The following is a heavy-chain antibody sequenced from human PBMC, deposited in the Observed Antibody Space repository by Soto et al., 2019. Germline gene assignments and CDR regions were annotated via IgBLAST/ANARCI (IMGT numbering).Heavy chain of an antibody. D-gene: IGHD3-16*01. CDR1: GYTFTTYA. V-gene: IGHV1-3*01. CDR2: INAASGNT. Sequence: VQLVQSGAEVRKPGASVKVSCQASGYTFTTYAIHWVRQAPGQRLEWMGWINAASGNTKYSQKFQGRVTITRDTSAGTAYMEITSLRSEDTAFHSCSSSQFDTFGNFWGSTYYYGMDVWGQGTTLTVSS. CDR3: SSSQFDTFGNFWGSTYYYGMDV. J-gene: IGHJ6*02.